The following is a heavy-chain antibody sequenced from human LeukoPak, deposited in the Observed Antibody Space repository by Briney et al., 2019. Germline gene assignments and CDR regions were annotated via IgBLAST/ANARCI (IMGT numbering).Heavy chain of an antibody. CDR2: IYSGGST. D-gene: IGHD6-13*01. CDR3: SSSSPTSYTDY. V-gene: IGHV3-53*04. CDR1: GFTFSSYA. J-gene: IGHJ4*02. Sequence: AGGSLRLSCAASGFTFSSYAMSWVRQAPGKGLEWVSAIYSGGSTYYADSVKGRFTIPRHNTKNTLYLQMNSLRAEDTAVYYCSSSSPTSYTDYWGQGTLVTVSS.